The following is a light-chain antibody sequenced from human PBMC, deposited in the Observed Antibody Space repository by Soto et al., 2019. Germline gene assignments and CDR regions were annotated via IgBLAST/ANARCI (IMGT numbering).Light chain of an antibody. CDR2: DAS. CDR3: QQYDNLPLT. J-gene: IGKJ4*01. V-gene: IGKV1-33*01. Sequence: DIQMTQSPSSLSASVGDRVTITCQASQDIINYLNWYQQKPGKAPKLLIYDASNLETGVPSRFSGSGFGTDFTFTISSLQPEDIATYYCQQYDNLPLTFGGGTKVEIK. CDR1: QDIINY.